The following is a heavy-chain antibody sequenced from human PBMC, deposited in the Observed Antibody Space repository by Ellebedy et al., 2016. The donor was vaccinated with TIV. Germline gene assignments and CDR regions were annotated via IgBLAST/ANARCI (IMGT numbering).Heavy chain of an antibody. CDR3: AKLPVAYNWNYADDY. Sequence: PGGSLRLSCAASGFTFSSYAASWVRQAPGKGLEWVAGLNANGVVIAYADSVKGRSTISRDNSKNTLYLQMNSLRAEDTAVYYCAKLPVAYNWNYADDYWGQGTLVTVSS. D-gene: IGHD1-7*01. CDR2: LNANGVVI. CDR1: GFTFSSYA. J-gene: IGHJ4*02. V-gene: IGHV3-23*01.